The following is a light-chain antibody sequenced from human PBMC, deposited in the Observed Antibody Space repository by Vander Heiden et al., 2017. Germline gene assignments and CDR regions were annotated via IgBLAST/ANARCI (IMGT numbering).Light chain of an antibody. CDR1: SGTIASNY. CDR2: EDN. J-gene: IGLJ3*02. V-gene: IGLV6-57*02. CDR3: QSYDSSIHVM. Sequence: SMPTPPRSVSESPGRRVTISCTGSSGTIASNYLQPYHKRSGDAPTTVIFEDNQRPAGGPDRFSASINSSTTATSLTISGLRTEDEADYYCQSYDSSIHVMFGGGTKLTVL.